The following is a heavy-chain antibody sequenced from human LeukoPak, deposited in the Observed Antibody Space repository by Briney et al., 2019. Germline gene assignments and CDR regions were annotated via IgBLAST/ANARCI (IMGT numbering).Heavy chain of an antibody. D-gene: IGHD5-12*01. CDR2: IYTSGST. Sequence: SETLSLTWAVYGGSFSGYYWSWIRQPAGKGLEWLGRIYTSGSTNYNPSLKSRVTMSVDTSKNQFSLKLSSVTAADTAVYYCARSPNIVATNWFDPWGQGTLVTVSS. J-gene: IGHJ5*02. CDR3: ARSPNIVATNWFDP. V-gene: IGHV4-59*10. CDR1: GGSFSGYY.